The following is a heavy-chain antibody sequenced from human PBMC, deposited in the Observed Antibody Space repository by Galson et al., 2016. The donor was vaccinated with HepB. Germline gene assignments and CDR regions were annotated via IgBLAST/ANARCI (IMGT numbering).Heavy chain of an antibody. CDR2: VYRSGST. Sequence: SETLSLTCAVSGASIDSTNWWSWVRQSPGKGLEWIGEVYRSGSTTYNPSLKSRLIISVDMSKNQFSLKLSSVTAADTAVYYCARGDNPDYGDYASAYYYMDVWGKGTTVTVSS. CDR1: GASIDSTNW. J-gene: IGHJ6*03. D-gene: IGHD4-17*01. V-gene: IGHV4-4*02. CDR3: ARGDNPDYGDYASAYYYMDV.